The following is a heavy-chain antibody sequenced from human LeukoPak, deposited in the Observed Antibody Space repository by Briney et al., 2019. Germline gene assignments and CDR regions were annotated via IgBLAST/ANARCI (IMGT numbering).Heavy chain of an antibody. CDR2: ISYDGSNK. CDR3: ARSAPGGSSWYRDYYYMDV. J-gene: IGHJ6*03. D-gene: IGHD6-13*01. CDR1: GFTFSSFW. Sequence: PGGSLRLSCAASGFTFSSFWMSWVRQAPGKGLEWVAVISYDGSNKYYADSVKGRFTISRDNSKNTLYLQMNSLRAEDTAVYYCARSAPGGSSWYRDYYYMDVWGKGTTVTVSS. V-gene: IGHV3-30-3*01.